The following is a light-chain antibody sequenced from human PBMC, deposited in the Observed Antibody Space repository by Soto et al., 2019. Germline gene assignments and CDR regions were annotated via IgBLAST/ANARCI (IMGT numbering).Light chain of an antibody. CDR3: CSNVGNYAYV. CDR2: DVS. J-gene: IGLJ1*01. Sequence: QSALTQPRSVSGSPGQSVTISCTGTSSDVGGYNYVSWYQQHPGKAPKLMIYDVSKRPSGVPDRFSGSKSGNTASLTISGLQAEDESDYYCCSNVGNYAYVFGTGTKVTVL. CDR1: SSDVGGYNY. V-gene: IGLV2-11*01.